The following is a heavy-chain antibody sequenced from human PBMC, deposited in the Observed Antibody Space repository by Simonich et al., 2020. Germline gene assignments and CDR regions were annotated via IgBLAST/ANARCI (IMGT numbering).Heavy chain of an antibody. CDR1: GGSIMSYY. D-gene: IGHD3-3*01. CDR3: ASRGWSGYYDY. V-gene: IGHV4-59*08. Sequence: QVQLQESGPGLVKPSETLSLTCTVSGGSIMSYYWSWIRQPPGKGLEWIGYIYYSGSTTYNPSLKRRVTISVDTSKNQFSLKLSSVTAADTAVYYCASRGWSGYYDYWGQGTLVTVSS. CDR2: IYYSGST. J-gene: IGHJ4*02.